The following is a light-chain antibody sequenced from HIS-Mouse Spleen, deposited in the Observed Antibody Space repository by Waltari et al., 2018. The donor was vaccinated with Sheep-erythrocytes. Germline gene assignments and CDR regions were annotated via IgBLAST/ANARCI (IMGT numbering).Light chain of an antibody. CDR1: QSVLYSSNNKNY. CDR3: QQYYSTLT. V-gene: IGKV4-1*01. CDR2: LAS. Sequence: DIVMTQSPDSLAVSLGERATINCKSSQSVLYSSNNKNYLAWYQQKPGQPPKLLIYLASTRESGVPARFSGSGSGTDFTLTISSLQAEDVAVYYCQQYYSTLTFGGGTKVEIK. J-gene: IGKJ4*01.